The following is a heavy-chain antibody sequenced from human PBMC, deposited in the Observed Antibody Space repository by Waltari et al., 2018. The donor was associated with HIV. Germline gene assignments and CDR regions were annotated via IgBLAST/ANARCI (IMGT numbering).Heavy chain of an antibody. CDR1: TGYITQTYY. D-gene: IGHD6-19*01. CDR2: VYSTGAT. V-gene: IGHV4-39*01. Sequence: QLQLQESGPALVKPSETLSLTCTVSTGYITQTYYWGWVRQFPGTGLEWMGTVYSTGATKGAASLKRGIARYVDTAKEQVALTLSAVTVADTWLYFCVGRKTVTGTSDSWGEGALGSV. J-gene: IGHJ4*02. CDR3: VGRKTVTGTSDS.